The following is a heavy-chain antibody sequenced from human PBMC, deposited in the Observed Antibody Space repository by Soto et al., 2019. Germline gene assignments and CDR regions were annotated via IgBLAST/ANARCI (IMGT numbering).Heavy chain of an antibody. D-gene: IGHD6-19*01. CDR2: INAGNGNT. V-gene: IGHV1-3*01. CDR1: GYTFTRYA. Sequence: GASVKVSCKASGYTFTRYAMHWVRQAAGQRLAWMGWINAGNGNTKFSQKFQGRVTITTDTSASTAYMELSSLRSEDTAVYYCARYGAVAGESNFDYWGQGTLVTVSS. J-gene: IGHJ4*02. CDR3: ARYGAVAGESNFDY.